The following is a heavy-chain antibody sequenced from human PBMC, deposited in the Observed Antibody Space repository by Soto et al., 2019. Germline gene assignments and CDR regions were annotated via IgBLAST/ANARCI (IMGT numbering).Heavy chain of an antibody. CDR2: IYYSGST. Sequence: PSETLSLTCTVSGGSISDYYWSWIRQPAGKGLEWIGYIYYSGSTNYNPSLKSRVTISVDTSKNQFSLKLSSVTAADTAVYYCARVRETYYYDSSGYYDYWGQGTLVTVSS. J-gene: IGHJ4*02. V-gene: IGHV4-59*01. CDR1: GGSISDYY. CDR3: ARVRETYYYDSSGYYDY. D-gene: IGHD3-22*01.